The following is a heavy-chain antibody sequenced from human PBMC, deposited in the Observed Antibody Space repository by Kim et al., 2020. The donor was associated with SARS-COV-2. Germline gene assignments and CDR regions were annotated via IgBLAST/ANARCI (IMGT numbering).Heavy chain of an antibody. CDR2: INSDGSST. CDR1: GFTFSSYW. Sequence: GGSLRLSCAASGFTFSSYWMHWVRQAPGKGLVWVSRINSDGSSTNYADSVKGRFTISRDNAKNTLYLQMNSLRAEDTAVYYCARGRIAVAGFEYWGQGTLVTVSS. CDR3: ARGRIAVAGFEY. V-gene: IGHV3-74*01. J-gene: IGHJ4*02. D-gene: IGHD6-19*01.